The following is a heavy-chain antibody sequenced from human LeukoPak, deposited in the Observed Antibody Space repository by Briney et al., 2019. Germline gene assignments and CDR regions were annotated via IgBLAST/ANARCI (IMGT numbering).Heavy chain of an antibody. CDR1: GGSISGYY. Sequence: DPSETLSLTCTVSGGSISGYYWSWIRQPPGKGLEGIGYIYYSGSTNYNPSLKSRVTISVDTSKNQFSLKLSSVTAADTAVYYCARQKYYYDSSGYYYGGYFDLWGRGTLVTVSS. D-gene: IGHD3-22*01. CDR2: IYYSGST. J-gene: IGHJ2*01. V-gene: IGHV4-59*08. CDR3: ARQKYYYDSSGYYYGGYFDL.